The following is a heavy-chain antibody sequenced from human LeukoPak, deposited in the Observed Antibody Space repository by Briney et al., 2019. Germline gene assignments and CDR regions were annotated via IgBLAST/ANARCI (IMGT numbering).Heavy chain of an antibody. Sequence: GGSLRLSCAASGFTFSSYSMNWVRQAPGKGLEWVSSISSSSSYIYYADSVKGRFTISRDNAKNSLYLQMNSLRAEDTAVYYCARESTDSSGYYSAAVDYWGQGTLVTVSS. V-gene: IGHV3-21*01. J-gene: IGHJ4*02. CDR1: GFTFSSYS. CDR3: ARESTDSSGYYSAAVDY. CDR2: ISSSSSYI. D-gene: IGHD3-22*01.